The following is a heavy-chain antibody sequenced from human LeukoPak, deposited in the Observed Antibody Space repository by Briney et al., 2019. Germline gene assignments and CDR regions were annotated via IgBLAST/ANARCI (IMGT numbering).Heavy chain of an antibody. J-gene: IGHJ4*02. V-gene: IGHV3-7*03. CDR3: VRNLAVAGTCFDS. CDR2: IKQDGSDR. D-gene: IGHD6-19*01. CDR1: GFTFSSYA. Sequence: GGSLRLSCAASGFTFSSYAMHWVRQAPGTGLEWVANIKQDGSDRNYVTSVRGRFTISRDNAESSLYLQMNSLRVEDTAVYYCVRNLAVAGTCFDSWGQGTLVTVSS.